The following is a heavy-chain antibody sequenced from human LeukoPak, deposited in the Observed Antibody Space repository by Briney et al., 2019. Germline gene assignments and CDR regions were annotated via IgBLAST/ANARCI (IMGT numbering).Heavy chain of an antibody. J-gene: IGHJ6*04. CDR3: ARDMKVYGSGSYYRYYYYGMDV. D-gene: IGHD3-10*01. V-gene: IGHV4-59*01. CDR1: GGSISSYY. Sequence: SETLSLTCTVSGGSISSYYWSWIRQPPGKGLEWIGYIYYRGSTNYNPSLKSRVTISVDTSKNQFSLKLSSVTAADTAVYYCARDMKVYGSGSYYRYYYYGMDVWGKGTTVTVSS. CDR2: IYYRGST.